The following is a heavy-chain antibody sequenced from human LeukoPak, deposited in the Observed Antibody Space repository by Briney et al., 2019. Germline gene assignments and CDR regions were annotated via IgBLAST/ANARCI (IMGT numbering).Heavy chain of an antibody. J-gene: IGHJ4*02. CDR2: INHSGST. D-gene: IGHD3-22*01. CDR1: GGSFSGYY. V-gene: IGHV4-34*01. Sequence: KSSETLSLTCAVYGGSFSGYYWSWIRQPPGKGLEWIGEINHSGSTNYNPSLKSRVTISVDTSKNQFSLKLSSVTAADTAVYYCARTDGSGYYLFDYWGQGTLVTVSS. CDR3: ARTDGSGYYLFDY.